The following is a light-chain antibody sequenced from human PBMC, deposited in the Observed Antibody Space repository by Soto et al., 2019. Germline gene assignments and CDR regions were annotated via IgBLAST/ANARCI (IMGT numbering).Light chain of an antibody. Sequence: EIVMTQSPATLSVSPGERATPSCRASQSVSSNLAWYQQKPGQAPRLLIYGASIRATGIPARFSGSGSGTEFTLTISSLQSEDFAVYYCQQYNNWPPKVTFGQGTKVDIK. V-gene: IGKV3D-15*01. CDR2: GAS. CDR3: QQYNNWPPKVT. CDR1: QSVSSN. J-gene: IGKJ1*01.